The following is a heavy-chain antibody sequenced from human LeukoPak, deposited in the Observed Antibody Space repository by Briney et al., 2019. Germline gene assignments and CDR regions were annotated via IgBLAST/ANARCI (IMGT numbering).Heavy chain of an antibody. CDR1: GFTFSSYS. V-gene: IGHV3-21*01. J-gene: IGHJ4*02. Sequence: GSLRLSCAASGFTFSSYSMNWVRQAPGKGLEWVSSISSSSSYIYYADSVKGRFTISRDNAKNSLYLQMNSLRAEDTAVYYCAKDRGRGYSYGYFDYWGQGTLVTVSS. D-gene: IGHD5-18*01. CDR3: AKDRGRGYSYGYFDY. CDR2: ISSSSSYI.